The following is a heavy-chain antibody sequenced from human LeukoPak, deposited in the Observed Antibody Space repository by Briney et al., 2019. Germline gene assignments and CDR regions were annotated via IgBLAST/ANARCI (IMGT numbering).Heavy chain of an antibody. V-gene: IGHV3-48*03. J-gene: IGHJ6*02. CDR1: GFTFSSYE. Sequence: GGSLRLSCAASGFTFSSYEMNWVRQAPGKGLEWVSYISSSGSTIYYADSVKGRFTISRDSAKNSLYLQMNSLRAEDTAVYYCARDLKWELLRLWYYYGMDVWGQGTTVTVSS. CDR3: ARDLKWELLRLWYYYGMDV. CDR2: ISSSGSTI. D-gene: IGHD1-26*01.